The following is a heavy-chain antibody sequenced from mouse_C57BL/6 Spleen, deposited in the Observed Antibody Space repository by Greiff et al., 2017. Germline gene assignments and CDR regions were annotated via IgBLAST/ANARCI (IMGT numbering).Heavy chain of an antibody. V-gene: IGHV1-69*01. CDR1: GYTFTSYW. CDR3: ARQKITTVVAFDY. J-gene: IGHJ2*01. CDR2: IDPSDSYT. D-gene: IGHD1-1*01. Sequence: VQLQQSGAELVMPGASVKLSCKASGYTFTSYWMHWVKQRPGQGLEWIGEIDPSDSYTNYNQKFKGKSTLTVDKSSSTAYMQLSSLTSEDSAVYTCARQKITTVVAFDYWGQGTTLTVSS.